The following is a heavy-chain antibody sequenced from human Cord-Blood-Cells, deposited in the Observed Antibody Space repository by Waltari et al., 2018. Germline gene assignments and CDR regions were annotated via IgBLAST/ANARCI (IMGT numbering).Heavy chain of an antibody. D-gene: IGHD3-22*01. CDR3: ARDSSGYLAYFDY. J-gene: IGHJ4*02. CDR2: IIPILGIA. V-gene: IGHV1-69*10. Sequence: QVQLVQSGAEVKKPGSSVTVSCKASGGTCSSYAISWARQAPGQGLEWMGGIIPILGIANYAQKFQGRVTITADKSTSTAYMELSSLRSEDTAVYYCARDSSGYLAYFDYWGQGTLVTVSS. CDR1: GGTCSSYA.